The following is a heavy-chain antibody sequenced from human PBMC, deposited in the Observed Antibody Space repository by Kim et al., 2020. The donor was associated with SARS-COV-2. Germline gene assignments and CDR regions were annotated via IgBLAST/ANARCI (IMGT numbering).Heavy chain of an antibody. J-gene: IGHJ4*01. D-gene: IGHD1-26*01. Sequence: ASVKVSCKASGYRVTDYNMHWVRQAPGQGLEWMGWISPKSGGTIFAQKFQGRVTMTRDTSISTAYMELSGLRYDDTAVYYCMRGGGSYHFDYWGHGSLVIVSS. CDR1: GYRVTDYN. CDR2: ISPKSGGT. CDR3: MRGGGSYHFDY. V-gene: IGHV1-2*02.